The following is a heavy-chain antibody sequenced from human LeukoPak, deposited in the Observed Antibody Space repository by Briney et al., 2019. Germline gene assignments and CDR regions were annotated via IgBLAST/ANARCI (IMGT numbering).Heavy chain of an antibody. CDR1: GGSFSGYY. CDR2: INHSGST. D-gene: IGHD1-26*01. Sequence: PSETLSLTCAVYGGSFSGYYWSWIRQPPGKGLEWIGEINHSGSTNYNPSLKSRVTISVDTSKNQFSLKLSSVTAADTAVYYCARAGRMVGNAFDIWGQGTMVTVSS. J-gene: IGHJ3*02. CDR3: ARAGRMVGNAFDI. V-gene: IGHV4-34*01.